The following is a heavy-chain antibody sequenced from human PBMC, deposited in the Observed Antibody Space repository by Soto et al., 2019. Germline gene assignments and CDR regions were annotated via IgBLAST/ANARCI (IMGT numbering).Heavy chain of an antibody. CDR3: ARTGVYPLNNWFDP. Sequence: HVQLVQSGAEVKKPGASVKVSCKGSGYTFTSYGISWVRQAPGQGLEWMGWISAYNGNTNYAQKLQGRVTMTTDTSTSTAYVGLRGLRSDDTAVYYCARTGVYPLNNWFDPWGQGTLVTVSS. D-gene: IGHD6-13*01. V-gene: IGHV1-18*01. CDR2: ISAYNGNT. J-gene: IGHJ5*02. CDR1: GYTFTSYG.